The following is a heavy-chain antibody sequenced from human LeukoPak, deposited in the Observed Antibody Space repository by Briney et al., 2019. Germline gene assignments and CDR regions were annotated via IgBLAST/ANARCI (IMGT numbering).Heavy chain of an antibody. J-gene: IGHJ6*03. CDR2: IKQDGSEK. CDR3: ARAKSSSYYYYYMDV. Sequence: PGGSLRLSCAASGFTFSSYWMSWVRQAPGRGLEWVANIKQDGSEKYYVDSVKGRFTISRDNAKNSLYLQMNSLRAEDTAVYYCARAKSSSYYYYYMDVWGKGTTVTISS. V-gene: IGHV3-7*01. D-gene: IGHD6-13*01. CDR1: GFTFSSYW.